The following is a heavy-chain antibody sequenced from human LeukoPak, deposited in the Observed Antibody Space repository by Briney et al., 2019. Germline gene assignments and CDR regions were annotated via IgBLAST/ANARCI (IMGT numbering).Heavy chain of an antibody. Sequence: SETLSLTCTVSGGSISSYYWSWIRQPPGKGLGWIGYIYYSGSTNYNPSLKSRVTISVDTPKNQFSLKLSSVTAADTAVYYCARGHYYDTRLDYWGQGTLVTASS. CDR3: ARGHYYDTRLDY. D-gene: IGHD3-22*01. V-gene: IGHV4-59*01. J-gene: IGHJ4*02. CDR2: IYYSGST. CDR1: GGSISSYY.